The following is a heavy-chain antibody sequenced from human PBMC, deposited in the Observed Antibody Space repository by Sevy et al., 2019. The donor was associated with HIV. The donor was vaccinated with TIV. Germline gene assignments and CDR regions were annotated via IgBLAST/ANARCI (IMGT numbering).Heavy chain of an antibody. J-gene: IGHJ6*02. V-gene: IGHV1-69*13. CDR3: VSEYSSSSPTYYYGMDV. CDR1: GDTFSSYA. D-gene: IGHD6-6*01. CDR2: IIPIFGTA. Sequence: ASVKVSCKASGDTFSSYAISWVRQAPGQGLEWMGGIIPIFGTANYAQKFQGRVTITADESTSTAYMELSSLRSEDTAVYYCVSEYSSSSPTYYYGMDVWGQGTTVTVSS.